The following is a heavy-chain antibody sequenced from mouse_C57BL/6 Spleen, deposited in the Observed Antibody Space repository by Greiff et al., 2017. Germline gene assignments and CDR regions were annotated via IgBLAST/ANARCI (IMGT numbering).Heavy chain of an antibody. CDR3: ARHYYGSSHSYWYFDV. D-gene: IGHD1-1*01. V-gene: IGHV5-2*01. CDR1: EYEFPSHD. J-gene: IGHJ1*03. CDR2: INSDGGST. Sequence: EVHLVESGGGLVQPGESLKLSCESNEYEFPSHDMSWVRKTPEKRLELVAAINSDGGSTYYPDNMERRFIISRDNTKKTLYLQMSSLRSEDTALYYCARHYYGSSHSYWYFDVWGTGTTVTVSS.